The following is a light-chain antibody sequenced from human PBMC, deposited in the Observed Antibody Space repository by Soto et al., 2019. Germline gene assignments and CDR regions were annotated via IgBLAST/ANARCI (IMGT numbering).Light chain of an antibody. V-gene: IGKV3-15*01. CDR1: QTISND. J-gene: IGKJ4*01. CDR3: KQNNTWPQVT. CDR2: GAS. Sequence: EVVMTQSPATVSVSPGEGVTLSCRASQTISNDLAWYQQKPGQAPRLLIYGASTRATGVPARFSGGGSGTEFTLTISILQYEDFAFYYGKQNNTWPQVTCGGGTKVEIK.